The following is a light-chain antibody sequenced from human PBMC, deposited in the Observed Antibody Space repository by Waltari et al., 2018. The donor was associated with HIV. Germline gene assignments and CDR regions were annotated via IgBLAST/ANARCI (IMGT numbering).Light chain of an antibody. CDR1: SSNIGADYD. CDR3: QSYDTGLSGWV. J-gene: IGLJ3*02. Sequence: QPVLTQPPSVSGAPGQRVTTSCPGSSSNIGADYDVPWYQQFPGEAPKSLIYGTDNRPSGVPDRFSGSKAGTSASLAITGLQAADEADYYCQSYDTGLSGWVFGGGTRLTVL. V-gene: IGLV1-40*01. CDR2: GTD.